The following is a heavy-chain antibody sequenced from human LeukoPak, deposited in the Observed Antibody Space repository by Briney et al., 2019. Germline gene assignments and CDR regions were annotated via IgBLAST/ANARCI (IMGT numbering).Heavy chain of an antibody. Sequence: GGSLRLSCAASGFTFSSYSMNWVRQAPGKGLEWVSYISRSSSTIYYADSVKGRFTISRDNAKNSLYLQMNSLRAEDTAVYYCARILPRQYRPPYYYYMDVWGKGTTVTVSS. CDR2: ISRSSSTI. D-gene: IGHD4-11*01. CDR1: GFTFSSYS. V-gene: IGHV3-48*01. J-gene: IGHJ6*03. CDR3: ARILPRQYRPPYYYYMDV.